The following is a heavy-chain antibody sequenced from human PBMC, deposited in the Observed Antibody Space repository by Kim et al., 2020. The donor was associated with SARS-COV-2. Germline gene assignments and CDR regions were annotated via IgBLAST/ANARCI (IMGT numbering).Heavy chain of an antibody. D-gene: IGHD5-18*01. CDR1: GFTFSSYG. V-gene: IGHV3-33*05. CDR3: ARDRGYSYGHYFDY. Sequence: GGSLRLSCAASGFTFSSYGMHWVRQAPGKGLEWVAVISYDGSNKYYADSVKGRFTISRDNSKNTLYLQMNSLRAEDTAVYYCARDRGYSYGHYFDYWGQG. J-gene: IGHJ4*02. CDR2: ISYDGSNK.